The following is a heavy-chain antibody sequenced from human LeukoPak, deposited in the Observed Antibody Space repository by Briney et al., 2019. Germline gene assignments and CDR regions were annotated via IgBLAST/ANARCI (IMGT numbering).Heavy chain of an antibody. Sequence: GGSLRLSCVASGFMFSGYVMKWVRQAPGKGLEWVSTISMSSSYMFYADSVRGRFTISRDNAKNSLYLQMNSLRAEDTAVYYCARVICSSTSCYYYYYYMDVWGKGTTVTVSS. V-gene: IGHV3-21*04. CDR3: ARVICSSTSCYYYYYYMDV. CDR2: ISMSSSYM. D-gene: IGHD2-2*01. J-gene: IGHJ6*03. CDR1: GFMFSGYV.